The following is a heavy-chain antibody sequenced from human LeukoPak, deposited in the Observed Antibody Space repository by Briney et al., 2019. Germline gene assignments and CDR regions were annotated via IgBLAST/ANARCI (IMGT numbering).Heavy chain of an antibody. CDR1: GGSISSGGYY. V-gene: IGHV4-31*03. J-gene: IGHJ5*02. CDR2: IYYSGST. D-gene: IGHD3-10*01. Sequence: KSSETLSLTCTVSGGSISSGGYYWSWIRQHPGKGLEWIGYIYYSGSTYYNPSLKSRVTISVDTSKNQFSLKLSSVTAADTAVYYCARDNGSGSYLWSQGTLVTVSS. CDR3: ARDNGSGSYL.